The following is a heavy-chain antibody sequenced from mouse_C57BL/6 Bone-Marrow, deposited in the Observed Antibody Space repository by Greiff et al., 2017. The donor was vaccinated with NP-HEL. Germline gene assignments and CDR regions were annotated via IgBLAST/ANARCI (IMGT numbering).Heavy chain of an antibody. CDR1: GYTFTSYG. V-gene: IGHV1-81*01. Sequence: VKLVESGAELARPGASVKLSCKASGYTFTSYGISWVKQRTGQGLAWIGEIYPRSGNTYYNEKFKGKATLTADKSSSTAYMELRSLHSADSAVYFCAPYEYDWFAYWGQGTLVTVSA. CDR3: APYEYDWFAY. CDR2: IYPRSGNT. D-gene: IGHD2-4*01. J-gene: IGHJ3*01.